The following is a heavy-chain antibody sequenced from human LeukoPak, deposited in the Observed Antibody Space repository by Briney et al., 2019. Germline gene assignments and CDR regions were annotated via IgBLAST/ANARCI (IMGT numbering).Heavy chain of an antibody. Sequence: PSETLSLTCAVYGGSLSGYYWSWIRQPPGEGLEWIGEINHSGSTNYNPSLKSRVTISVDTSKNQFSLKLSSVNAADTAVYYCARERHYDSSGYYYGYYYYMDVWGKGTTVTVSS. CDR3: ARERHYDSSGYYYGYYYYMDV. CDR1: GGSLSGYY. CDR2: INHSGST. V-gene: IGHV4-34*01. D-gene: IGHD3-22*01. J-gene: IGHJ6*03.